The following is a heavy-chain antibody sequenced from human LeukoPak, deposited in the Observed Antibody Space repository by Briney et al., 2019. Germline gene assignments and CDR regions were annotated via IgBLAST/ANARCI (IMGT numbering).Heavy chain of an antibody. CDR1: GFTFSSYG. V-gene: IGHV3-66*01. Sequence: GGSLRLSCAASGFTFSSYGMHWVRQAPGKGLEWVSVIYSGGTTYYADSVKGRFTISRDNSKNTLYLQMNSLRAEDTAVYYCARVNWARLDYWGQGALVTVSS. J-gene: IGHJ4*02. CDR3: ARVNWARLDY. D-gene: IGHD7-27*01. CDR2: IYSGGTT.